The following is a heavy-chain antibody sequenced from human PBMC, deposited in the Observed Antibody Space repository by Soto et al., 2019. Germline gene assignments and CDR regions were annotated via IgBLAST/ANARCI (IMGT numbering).Heavy chain of an antibody. J-gene: IGHJ5*02. CDR1: GYTFKDYY. Sequence: ASVKVSCKTSGYTFKDYYMHWVRQAPGQGLEWLGWINPNSGDTDYAQKFQGRVTLTGDTSINTTYMQLSSLASGDTARYYCARDLRGYSNGLHPWGQGTLVTVSS. CDR3: ARDLRGYSNGLHP. V-gene: IGHV1-2*02. CDR2: INPNSGDT. D-gene: IGHD3-22*01.